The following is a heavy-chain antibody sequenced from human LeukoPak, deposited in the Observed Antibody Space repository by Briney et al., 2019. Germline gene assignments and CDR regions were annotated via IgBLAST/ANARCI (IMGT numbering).Heavy chain of an antibody. Sequence: SVKVPCKASGGTFSSYAISWVRQAPGQGLEWMGGIIPIFGTANYAQKFQGRVTITTDESTSTAYMELSSLRSEDTAVYYCARDLYYYGSGSYYKGAFDIWGQGTMVTVSS. CDR1: GGTFSSYA. D-gene: IGHD3-10*01. V-gene: IGHV1-69*05. J-gene: IGHJ3*02. CDR2: IIPIFGTA. CDR3: ARDLYYYGSGSYYKGAFDI.